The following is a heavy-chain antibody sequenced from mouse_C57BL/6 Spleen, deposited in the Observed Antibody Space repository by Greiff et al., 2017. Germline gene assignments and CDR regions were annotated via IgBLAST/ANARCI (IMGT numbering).Heavy chain of an antibody. J-gene: IGHJ4*01. CDR2: INPSTGGT. CDR1: GYSFTGYY. CDR3: ARDHDSYAMDY. Sequence: VQLKQSGPELVKPVASVKISCKASGYSFTGYYMNWVKQSPEKSLEWIGEINPSTGGTTYNQKFKAKATLTVDKSSSTAYMQLKSLTSEDSAVYYCARDHDSYAMDYWGQGTSVTVSS. V-gene: IGHV1-42*01.